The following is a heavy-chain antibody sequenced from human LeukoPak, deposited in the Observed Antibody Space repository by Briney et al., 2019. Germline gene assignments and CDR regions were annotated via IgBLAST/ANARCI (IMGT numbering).Heavy chain of an antibody. CDR1: XFTFSSYA. Sequence: CAASXFTFSSYAMHWVRQAPGKGLEWVAFIRYDGSNKYYADSVKGRFTISRDNAKKKLYLQMNSLRAEDKGVNYCARDLYSSGVEYYFDYWGQGTLVTVSS. J-gene: IGHJ4*02. V-gene: IGHV3-30*04. D-gene: IGHD6-19*01. CDR3: ARDLYSSGVEYYFDY. CDR2: IRYDGSNK.